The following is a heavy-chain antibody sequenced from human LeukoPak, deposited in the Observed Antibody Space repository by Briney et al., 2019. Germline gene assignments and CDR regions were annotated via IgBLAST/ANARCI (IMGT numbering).Heavy chain of an antibody. CDR3: ARVTGYMIEDYFDY. D-gene: IGHD3-22*01. Sequence: PSETLSLTCTVSGGSISSYYWSWIRQPPGKGLEWIGHIYYSGSTNYNPSLKSRVTISVDTSKNQFSLRLSSVTAADTAEYYCARVTGYMIEDYFDYWGQGTLVTVSS. J-gene: IGHJ4*02. CDR1: GGSISSYY. V-gene: IGHV4-59*01. CDR2: IYYSGST.